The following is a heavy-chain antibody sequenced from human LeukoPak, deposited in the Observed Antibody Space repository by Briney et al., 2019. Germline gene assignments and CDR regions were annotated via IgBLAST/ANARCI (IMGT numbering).Heavy chain of an antibody. Sequence: ASVTAPCKASGYTFTNYYMHWVRLTPGQGLEWMAIINPSGDSTSYAQKFQGRLTVTRDTSTSTVYLELSSLRSEDTAVYYCARENGAYCGGDCLPDYFDYWGHGTLFTVSS. CDR3: ARENGAYCGGDCLPDYFDY. V-gene: IGHV1-46*01. J-gene: IGHJ4*01. CDR2: INPSGDST. CDR1: GYTFTNYY. D-gene: IGHD2-21*02.